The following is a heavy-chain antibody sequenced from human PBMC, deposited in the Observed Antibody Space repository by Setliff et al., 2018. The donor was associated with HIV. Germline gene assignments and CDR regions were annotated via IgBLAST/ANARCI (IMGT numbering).Heavy chain of an antibody. Sequence: GASVKVSCKASGGTFSSYAISWVRQAPGQGLEWMGGIIPILGIANYAQKFQGRVTITADKSTSTAYMELSSLRSEDTAVYYCARDPRRDTMVRGLIMTYYFDYWGQGALVTVSS. CDR3: ARDPRRDTMVRGLIMTYYFDY. J-gene: IGHJ4*02. CDR2: IIPILGIA. CDR1: GGTFSSYA. D-gene: IGHD3-10*01. V-gene: IGHV1-69*10.